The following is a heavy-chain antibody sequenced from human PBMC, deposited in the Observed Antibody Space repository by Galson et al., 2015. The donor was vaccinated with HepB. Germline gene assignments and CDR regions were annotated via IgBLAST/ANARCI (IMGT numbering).Heavy chain of an antibody. V-gene: IGHV1-18*01. CDR1: GYTFNSYG. CDR2: ISGYNGNT. CDR3: ARDLSRVYSSGWYSDV. Sequence: SVKVSCKVSGYTFNSYGISWVRQAPGQGLEWMGWISGYNGNTKYAQKLQGRVTMTTDTSTSTAYMELRSLRSDDTAVYYCARDLSRVYSSGWYSDVWGQGTTVTVSS. J-gene: IGHJ6*02. D-gene: IGHD6-19*01.